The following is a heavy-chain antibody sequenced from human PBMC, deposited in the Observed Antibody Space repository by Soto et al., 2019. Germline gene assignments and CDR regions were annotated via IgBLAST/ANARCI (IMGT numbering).Heavy chain of an antibody. D-gene: IGHD3-3*01. Sequence: PSETLSLTCTVSGGSISSGVYYWSWIRQHPGKGLEWIGYIYYSGSTYYNPSLKSRVTISVDTSKNQFSLKLSSVTAADTAVYYCARDRAGYDFWSGYYTGGFDYWGQGTLVTSPQ. V-gene: IGHV4-31*03. J-gene: IGHJ4*02. CDR3: ARDRAGYDFWSGYYTGGFDY. CDR1: GGSISSGVYY. CDR2: IYYSGST.